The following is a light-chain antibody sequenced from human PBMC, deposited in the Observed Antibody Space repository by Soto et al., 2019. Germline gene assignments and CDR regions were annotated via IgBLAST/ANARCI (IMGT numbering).Light chain of an antibody. J-gene: IGKJ1*01. CDR2: DAS. CDR1: QSASTF. Sequence: DIQMTQSPSTLSASVGDRVTITCGASQSASTFLAWYQQKPGQAPKLLIYDASTLQSGVPSRFSASGSGTEFALTISGLQPDDFAVYYCQQYNRYAVTFGQGTKVEIK. V-gene: IGKV1-5*01. CDR3: QQYNRYAVT.